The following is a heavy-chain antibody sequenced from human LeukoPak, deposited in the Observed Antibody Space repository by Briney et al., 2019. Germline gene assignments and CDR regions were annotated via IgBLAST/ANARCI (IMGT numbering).Heavy chain of an antibody. CDR2: MNPDSGGT. Sequence: GASVKVSCKASGYTFIGHYIHWVRQAPGQGLEWMGWMNPDSGGTNYAQKFQGRVTITADKFTSTVDMELSSLKSEDTAVYYCATVPNYGDNAWFDPWGQGTLVTVSS. D-gene: IGHD4-17*01. J-gene: IGHJ5*02. CDR3: ATVPNYGDNAWFDP. CDR1: GYTFIGHY. V-gene: IGHV1-2*02.